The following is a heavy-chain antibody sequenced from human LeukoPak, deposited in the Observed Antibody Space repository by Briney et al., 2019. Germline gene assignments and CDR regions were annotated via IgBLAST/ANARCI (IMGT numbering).Heavy chain of an antibody. Sequence: PSETLSLTCTVSGGSISGSFYYWGWIRQPPGKGLEWIGAIYYSGITYYNPSLKSRVTISVDTSKNQFSLKLSSVTAADTAVYYCARHVAIFGVVIIYNDAFDIWGQGTTVTVSS. CDR1: GGSISGSFYY. D-gene: IGHD3-3*01. CDR2: IYYSGIT. V-gene: IGHV4-39*07. J-gene: IGHJ3*02. CDR3: ARHVAIFGVVIIYNDAFDI.